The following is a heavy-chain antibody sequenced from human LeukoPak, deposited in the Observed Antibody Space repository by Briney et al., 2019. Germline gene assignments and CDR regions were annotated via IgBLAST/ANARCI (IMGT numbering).Heavy chain of an antibody. V-gene: IGHV4-39*07. CDR3: ARDVRAVAGTDY. Sequence: SETLSLTCTVSGGSISSSSYYWGWIRQPPGKGLEWIGSIYYSGSTYYNPSLKSRVTISVDTSKNQFSLKLSSVTAADTAVYYCARDVRAVAGTDYWGQGTLVTVSS. D-gene: IGHD6-19*01. CDR2: IYYSGST. CDR1: GGSISSSSYY. J-gene: IGHJ4*02.